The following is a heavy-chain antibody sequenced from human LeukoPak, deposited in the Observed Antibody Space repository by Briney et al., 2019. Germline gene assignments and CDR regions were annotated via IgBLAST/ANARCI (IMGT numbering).Heavy chain of an antibody. D-gene: IGHD2-15*01. Sequence: ASVKVSCKASGYTFTSYGISWVRQAPGQGLEWMGWMSAYNGNTNYAQKLQGRVTMTTDTSPSTAYMELRRLGSDDTAVYYCAGSMVATLAWYYFDYWGQGTLVTVSS. V-gene: IGHV1-18*01. J-gene: IGHJ4*02. CDR3: AGSMVATLAWYYFDY. CDR2: MSAYNGNT. CDR1: GYTFTSYG.